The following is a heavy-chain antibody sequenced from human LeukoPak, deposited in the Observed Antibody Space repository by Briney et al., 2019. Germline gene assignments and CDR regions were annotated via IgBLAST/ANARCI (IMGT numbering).Heavy chain of an antibody. CDR1: GFTFSSYG. CDR3: ARDLNTAMVIGYNWFDP. D-gene: IGHD5-18*01. Sequence: GGSLRLSCAASGFTFSSYGMHWVRQAPGKGLEWVAVIWYDGSNKYYADSVKGRFTISRDNSKNTLYLQMNSLRAEDTAVYYCARDLNTAMVIGYNWFDPWGQGTLVTVSS. V-gene: IGHV3-33*01. CDR2: IWYDGSNK. J-gene: IGHJ5*02.